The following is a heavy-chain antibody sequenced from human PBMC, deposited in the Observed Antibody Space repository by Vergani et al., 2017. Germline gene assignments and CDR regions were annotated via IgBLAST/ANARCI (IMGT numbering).Heavy chain of an antibody. V-gene: IGHV1-69*04. CDR3: AREDTVVTPIDAFDI. CDR2: IIPILGIA. D-gene: IGHD4-23*01. J-gene: IGHJ3*02. CDR1: GGTFSSYA. Sequence: QVQLVQSGAEVKKPGASVKVSCKASGGTFSSYAISWVRQAPGQGLEWMGRIIPILGIANYAQKFQGRVTITADKSTSTAYMELSSLRSEDTAVYYCAREDTVVTPIDAFDIWGQGTMVTVSS.